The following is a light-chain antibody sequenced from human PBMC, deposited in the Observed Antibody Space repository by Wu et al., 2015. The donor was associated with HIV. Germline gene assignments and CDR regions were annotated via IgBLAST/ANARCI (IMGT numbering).Light chain of an antibody. CDR2: DAS. Sequence: EIVMTQSPATLSVSPGERATLSCRASQSISSDLAWYQQKPGQAPRLLIYDASTRATGIPARFSGSGSGTEFTLTISSMQSEDFAVYYCQQYNKWPPWTFGQGTKVEIK. J-gene: IGKJ1*01. CDR1: QSISSD. CDR3: QQYNKWPPWT. V-gene: IGKV3-15*01.